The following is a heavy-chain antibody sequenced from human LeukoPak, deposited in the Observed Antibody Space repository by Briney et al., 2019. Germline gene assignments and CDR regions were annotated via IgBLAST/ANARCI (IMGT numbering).Heavy chain of an antibody. CDR1: GFTFSSYS. D-gene: IGHD5-18*01. J-gene: IGHJ4*02. CDR3: ARDHTATVWGIFDY. V-gene: IGHV3-21*01. CDR2: ISSSSSYI. Sequence: GGSLRLSCAASGFTFSSYSINWVRQAPGKGLEWVSSISSSSSYIYYADSVKGRFTISRDNAKNSLYLQMNSLRAEDTAVYYCARDHTATVWGIFDYWGQGTLVTVSS.